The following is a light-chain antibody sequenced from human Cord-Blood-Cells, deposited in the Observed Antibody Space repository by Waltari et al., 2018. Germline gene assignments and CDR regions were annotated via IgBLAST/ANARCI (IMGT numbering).Light chain of an antibody. V-gene: IGLV3-25*02. CDR1: ALPKQY. CDR3: QSADSSGTYV. J-gene: IGLJ1*01. Sequence: SYELTQPPSLSVSPGQTARITCSGDALPKQYAYWYQQKPSQAPVLVIYKDSERPSGIPERFSGSSSGTTVTLTISGVQAEDEADYYCQSADSSGTYVFGTGTKVTVL. CDR2: KDS.